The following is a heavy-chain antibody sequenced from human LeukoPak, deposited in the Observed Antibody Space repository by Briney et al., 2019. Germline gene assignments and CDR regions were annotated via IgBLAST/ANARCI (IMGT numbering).Heavy chain of an antibody. V-gene: IGHV3-23*01. CDR2: VISNSANT. D-gene: IGHD5-18*01. CDR3: AKGSGYTHGLYYFDY. CDR1: GFTFDDYA. J-gene: IGHJ4*02. Sequence: GGSLRLSCAASGFTFDDYAMHWVRQAPGKGLECVSRVISNSANTYYADSVKGRFTISRDNSKNTLYLQMNSRRAEDTAVYYCAKGSGYTHGLYYFDYWGQGTLVTVSS.